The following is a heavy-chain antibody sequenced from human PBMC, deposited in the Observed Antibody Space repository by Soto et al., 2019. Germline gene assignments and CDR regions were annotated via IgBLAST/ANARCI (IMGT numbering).Heavy chain of an antibody. J-gene: IGHJ4*02. CDR3: AKGGEVGGVLGDH. CDR2: ISYDGSYQ. D-gene: IGHD1-26*01. CDR1: GFAFNKFG. V-gene: IGHV3-30*18. Sequence: QVQLVEAGGGVGQPGTSLRLSCEASGFAFNKFGMHWVRQAPGKGLEWVAFISYDGSYQYYADSVQGRLTITRDNSMNTLNMQLNSLRREDTAVYYCAKGGEVGGVLGDHWGQGTRVTVSS.